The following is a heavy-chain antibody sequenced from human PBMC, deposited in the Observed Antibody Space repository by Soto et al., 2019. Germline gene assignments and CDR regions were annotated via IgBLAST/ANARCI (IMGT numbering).Heavy chain of an antibody. CDR2: ISYDGINK. J-gene: IGHJ4*02. D-gene: IGHD3-22*01. CDR3: AKFSGTANYYDRKRTTKGDCFDY. Sequence: GGSLRLSCAASGFTFSSYGMHWVRQAPGKGLEWVAVISYDGINKYYADSVKGRFTISRDNSKNTLYLQMNSLRAEDTAVYYCAKFSGTANYYDRKRTTKGDCFDYWGQGTLVTVSS. CDR1: GFTFSSYG. V-gene: IGHV3-30*18.